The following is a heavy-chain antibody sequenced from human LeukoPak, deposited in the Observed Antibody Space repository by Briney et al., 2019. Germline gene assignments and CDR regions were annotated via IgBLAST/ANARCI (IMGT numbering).Heavy chain of an antibody. CDR3: ARGLWFGELGYDY. V-gene: IGHV3-21*01. D-gene: IGHD3-10*01. CDR1: GFTFSDYG. J-gene: IGHJ4*02. Sequence: PGGSLRLSCAASGFTFSDYGMHWVRQAPGKGLEWVSSISSSSSYIYYADSVKGRFTISRDNAKNSLYLQMNSLRAEDTAMYYCARGLWFGELGYDYWGQGTLISVSS. CDR2: ISSSSSYI.